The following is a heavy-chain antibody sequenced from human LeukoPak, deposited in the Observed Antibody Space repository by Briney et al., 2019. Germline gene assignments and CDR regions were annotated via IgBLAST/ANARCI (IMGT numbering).Heavy chain of an antibody. D-gene: IGHD6-6*01. CDR1: EFPFRDYA. CDR3: AKGSSSSRPYYFDY. J-gene: IGHJ4*02. V-gene: IGHV3-23*01. Sequence: GGSLRLSCTASEFPFRDYAMSWVRQAPGKGLEWVSAITDSGGNTYHADSVKGRFTISRDNSKNTLFLQMNSLRVEDTAVYYCAKGSSSSRPYYFDYWGQGALVTVSS. CDR2: ITDSGGNT.